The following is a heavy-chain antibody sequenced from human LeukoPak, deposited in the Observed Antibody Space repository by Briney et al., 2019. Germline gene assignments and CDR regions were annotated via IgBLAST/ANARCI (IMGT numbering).Heavy chain of an antibody. CDR3: ARDQSDVSGYYPYLDY. Sequence: GGSLGLSCAAPGFTLNGYWMHWVRQAPGKGLVWVSRINSDGSTTSYADSVKGRFTISRDNSKNTLYLQMNSLRAEDTAVYYCARDQSDVSGYYPYLDYWGQGTLVTVSS. CDR2: INSDGSTT. V-gene: IGHV3-74*01. D-gene: IGHD3-3*01. J-gene: IGHJ4*02. CDR1: GFTLNGYW.